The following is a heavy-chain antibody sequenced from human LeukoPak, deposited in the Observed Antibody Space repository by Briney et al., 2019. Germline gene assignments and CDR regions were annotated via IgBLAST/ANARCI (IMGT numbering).Heavy chain of an antibody. J-gene: IGHJ4*02. Sequence: SETLSLTCTVSGGSISSSSYYWGWIRQPPGKGLEWIGSIYHSGSTNYNPSLKSRVTISVDTSKNQFSLKLSSVTAADTAVYYCARGRVTIFGVVTVKSSFDYWGQGTLVTVSS. V-gene: IGHV4-39*07. CDR2: IYHSGST. D-gene: IGHD3-3*01. CDR3: ARGRVTIFGVVTVKSSFDY. CDR1: GGSISSSSYY.